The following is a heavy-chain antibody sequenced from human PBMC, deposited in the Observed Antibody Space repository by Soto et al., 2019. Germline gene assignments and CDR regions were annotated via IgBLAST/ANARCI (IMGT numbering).Heavy chain of an antibody. V-gene: IGHV3-23*01. CDR1: GFTFSSYA. J-gene: IGHJ4*02. CDR2: ISGSGVTT. D-gene: IGHD1-26*01. Sequence: EVPLLESGGGLVQPGGSLRLSCAASGFTFSSYAMSWVRQAPGKGLEWVSIISGSGVTTYYADSVKGRFTISRDNXKNTLYLQMNSLRAEDTALYYCAKKPGGTYDPLQCWGQGTLVTVSS. CDR3: AKKPGGTYDPLQC.